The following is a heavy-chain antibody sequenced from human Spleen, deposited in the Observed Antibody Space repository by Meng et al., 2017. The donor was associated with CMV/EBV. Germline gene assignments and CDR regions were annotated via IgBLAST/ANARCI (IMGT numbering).Heavy chain of an antibody. V-gene: IGHV4-34*01. J-gene: IGHJ4*02. CDR1: GGPFSGYF. D-gene: IGHD4-17*01. CDR2: INLSGRS. Sequence: VHRQEWGAGLLNPSETLSLTCGVYGGPFSGYFYNGVRQPPGKGLEWIGEINLSGRSNYNPALKSRVTMSPDTSKNQFSLKVRSVTDADTAVYYCARGRSENADGDYLDFWGQGTLVTVS. CDR3: ARGRSENADGDYLDF.